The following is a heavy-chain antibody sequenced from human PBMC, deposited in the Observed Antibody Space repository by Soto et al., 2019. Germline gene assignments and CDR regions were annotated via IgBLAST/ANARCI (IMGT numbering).Heavy chain of an antibody. Sequence: QVQLAQSGTEVKKPGASVKVSCKASGYPFSSYGISLVRQVPGQGLEWIVWISAYKGSTKYAQNFKGRVTMTTDTSTSTDYMELRNLRLDDPAVYYCTRIRYGDYVHFKHWGQGTLVTVSS. V-gene: IGHV1-18*01. CDR1: GYPFSSYG. J-gene: IGHJ1*01. CDR3: TRIRYGDYVHFKH. D-gene: IGHD4-17*01. CDR2: ISAYKGST.